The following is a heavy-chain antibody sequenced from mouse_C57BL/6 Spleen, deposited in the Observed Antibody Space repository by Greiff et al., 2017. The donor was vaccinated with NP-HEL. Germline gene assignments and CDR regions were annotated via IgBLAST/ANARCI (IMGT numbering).Heavy chain of an antibody. J-gene: IGHJ4*01. CDR2: ISNLAYSI. Sequence: EVQGVESGGGLVQPGGSLKLSCAASGFTFSDYGMAWVRQAPRKGPEWVAFISNLAYSIYYADTVTGRFTISRENAKNTLYLEMSSLVSEDTAMYYCARATVSYAMDYWGQGTSVTVSS. CDR1: GFTFSDYG. CDR3: ARATVSYAMDY. D-gene: IGHD1-1*01. V-gene: IGHV5-15*01.